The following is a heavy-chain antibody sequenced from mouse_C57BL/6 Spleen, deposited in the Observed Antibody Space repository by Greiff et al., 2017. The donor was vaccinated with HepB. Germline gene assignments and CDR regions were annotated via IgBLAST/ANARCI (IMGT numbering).Heavy chain of an antibody. CDR3: TRGSSPAWFAY. CDR2: IDPENGDT. V-gene: IGHV14-4*01. Sequence: VQLQQSGAELVRPGASVKLSCTASGFNIKDDYMHWVKQRPEQGLEWIGWIDPENGDTEYASKFQGKATIKADTSSNTAYLQLSSLTSEDTAVYYCTRGSSPAWFAYWGQGTLVTVSA. CDR1: GFNIKDDY. J-gene: IGHJ3*01. D-gene: IGHD1-1*01.